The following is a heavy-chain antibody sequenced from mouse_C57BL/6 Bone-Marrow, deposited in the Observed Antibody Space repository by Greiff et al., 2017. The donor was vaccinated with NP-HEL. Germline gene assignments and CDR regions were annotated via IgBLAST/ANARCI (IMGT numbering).Heavy chain of an antibody. CDR2: IYPGGGYT. Sequence: LVESGAELVRPGTSVKMSCKASGYTFTNYWIGWAKQRPGHGLEWIGDIYPGGGYTNYNEKFKGKAKLTADKSSSTAYMQFSSLTSEDSAIYYCAKGDYGWYFDVWGTGTTVTVSS. V-gene: IGHV1-63*01. J-gene: IGHJ1*03. CDR3: AKGDYGWYFDV. D-gene: IGHD1-1*01. CDR1: GYTFTNYW.